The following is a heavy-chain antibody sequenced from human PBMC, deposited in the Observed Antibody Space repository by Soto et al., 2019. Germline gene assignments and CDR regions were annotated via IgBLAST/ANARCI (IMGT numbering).Heavy chain of an antibody. CDR3: ARDALETTSQYYYYYGMDV. D-gene: IGHD4-4*01. Sequence: QVQLVQSGAEVKKPGSSVKVSCKASGGTFRNFAISWVRQAPGQGLEWMGRITPILDLANYAQKFQARVTITADKSTRAADXELSSLRSEDTAVYYCARDALETTSQYYYYYGMDVWGQGTTVTVSS. CDR2: ITPILDLA. J-gene: IGHJ6*02. V-gene: IGHV1-69*04. CDR1: GGTFRNFA.